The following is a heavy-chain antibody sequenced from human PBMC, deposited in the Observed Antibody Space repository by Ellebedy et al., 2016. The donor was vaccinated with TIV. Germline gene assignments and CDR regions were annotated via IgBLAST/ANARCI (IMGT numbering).Heavy chain of an antibody. CDR3: ARTLVITGYYFDY. Sequence: MPSETLSLTCAVYGGSFSDYYWSWIRQPPGKGLEWIGEINHSGSTNYNPSLKSRVTISVDTSKNQLSLKLSSVTAADTAVYYCARTLVITGYYFDYWGQGTLVTVSS. V-gene: IGHV4-34*01. CDR2: INHSGST. D-gene: IGHD3-16*01. J-gene: IGHJ4*02. CDR1: GGSFSDYY.